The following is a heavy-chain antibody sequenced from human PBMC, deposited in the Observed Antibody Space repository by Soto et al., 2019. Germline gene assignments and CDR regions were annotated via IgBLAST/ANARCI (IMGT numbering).Heavy chain of an antibody. CDR3: ARTGYYYDSSGYLLFDY. V-gene: IGHV3-48*03. CDR1: GFTFRSYE. D-gene: IGHD3-22*01. J-gene: IGHJ4*02. Sequence: EVQLVESGGGLVQPGGSLRLSCAASGFTFRSYEMNWVRQAPGKGLEWVSYISSSGSTIYYADSVKGRYTISRDNAKNSLYLQMNSLRAEDTAVYYSARTGYYYDSSGYLLFDYWGQGTLVTVSS. CDR2: ISSSGSTI.